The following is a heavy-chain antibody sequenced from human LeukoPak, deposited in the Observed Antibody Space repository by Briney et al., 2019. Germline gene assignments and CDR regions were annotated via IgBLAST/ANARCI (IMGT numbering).Heavy chain of an antibody. CDR3: ARVIIAEPAAIRDYFYYYIDV. V-gene: IGHV4-30-4*08. J-gene: IGHJ6*03. CDR1: GGSTRTGQYY. CDR2: IYYSGNT. D-gene: IGHD2-2*02. Sequence: PSQTLSLTCTVSGGSTRTGQYYWPRTRQPPGKGLHWIWYIYYSGNTYYNPALKSRLPISLDPSKHQSSLELPSGTPAPPALLYCARVIIAEPAAIRDYFYYYIDVWGKGTTVTVSS.